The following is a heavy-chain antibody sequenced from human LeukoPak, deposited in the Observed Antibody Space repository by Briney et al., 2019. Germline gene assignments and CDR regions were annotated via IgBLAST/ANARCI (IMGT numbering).Heavy chain of an antibody. D-gene: IGHD6-19*01. CDR2: IRYDGSNK. J-gene: IGHJ4*02. V-gene: IGHV3-30*02. CDR1: GFTFSKYG. Sequence: GGSLRLSCAASGFTFSKYGMHWVRQAPGKGLEWVTFIRYDGSNKYYADSVKGRFTISRDNSKNTLYLQMNSLRAEDTAVYYCAKRDRMYTSGLDYFDYWGQGTLVTVSS. CDR3: AKRDRMYTSGLDYFDY.